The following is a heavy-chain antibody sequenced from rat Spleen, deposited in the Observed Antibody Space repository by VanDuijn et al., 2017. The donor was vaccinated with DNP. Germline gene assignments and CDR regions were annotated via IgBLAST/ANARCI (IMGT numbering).Heavy chain of an antibody. V-gene: IGHV5S13*01. Sequence: EVQLVESGGGLVQPGRSLKLSCAASGFTFSNYDMAWVRQVPGKGLEWVASINPDGGSTHYRDSVKGRFTISRDNTENTVYLQMNSLRSEDTATYYCTRRDSSLLLHGFFDYWGQGVMVTVSS. CDR1: GFTFSNYD. J-gene: IGHJ2*01. D-gene: IGHD1-1*01. CDR2: INPDGGST. CDR3: TRRDSSLLLHGFFDY.